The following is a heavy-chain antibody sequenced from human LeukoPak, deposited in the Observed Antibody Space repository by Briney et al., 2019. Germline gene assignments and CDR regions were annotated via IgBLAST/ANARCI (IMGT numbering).Heavy chain of an antibody. CDR2: IYTSGST. CDR3: ARSGTGLLRYYFDY. Sequence: PSETLSLTCTVSGGSISSYYWSWIRQPAGKGLEWIGRIYTSGSTDYNPSLKSRVTMSVDTSKSQFSLKLNSVTAADTAMYYCARSGTGLLRYYFDYWGQGTLITVSS. CDR1: GGSISSYY. V-gene: IGHV4-4*07. J-gene: IGHJ4*02. D-gene: IGHD3-22*01.